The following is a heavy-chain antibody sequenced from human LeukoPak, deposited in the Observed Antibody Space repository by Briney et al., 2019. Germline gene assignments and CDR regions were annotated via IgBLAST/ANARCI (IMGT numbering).Heavy chain of an antibody. CDR3: ARGLWGLDYFEF. CDR1: GYTFTGFY. V-gene: IGHV1-2*02. J-gene: IGHJ4*02. CDR2: INPNSGGT. Sequence: ASVKVSCKASGYTFTGFYIRWVRQAPGQGLEWMGWINPNSGGTNCSQTFQGRVTMTRDTSIDTAYMELTKLRSDDSAMFYCARGLWGLDYFEFWGQGTLITVSS. D-gene: IGHD7-27*01.